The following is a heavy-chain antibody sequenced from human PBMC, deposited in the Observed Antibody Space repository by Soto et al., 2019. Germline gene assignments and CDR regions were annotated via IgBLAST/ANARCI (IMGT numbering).Heavy chain of an antibody. D-gene: IGHD3-22*01. J-gene: IGHJ1*01. V-gene: IGHV3-23*01. CDR3: TKGVVVITSYFQH. Sequence: SGGSLRLSCAASGFTFSTYAMTWVRQAPGKGLEWVSAISASGGSTYYADSVKGRFTISRDNSKNTLYLQMNSLRAEDTAVYYCTKGVVVITSYFQHWGQGTLVTVSS. CDR2: ISASGGST. CDR1: GFTFSTYA.